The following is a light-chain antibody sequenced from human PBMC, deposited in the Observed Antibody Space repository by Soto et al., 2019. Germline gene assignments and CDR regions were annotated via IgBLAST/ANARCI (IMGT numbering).Light chain of an antibody. Sequence: LCRSRWALYLSPGERATLSCRASQSLSSSYLAWYQQKPGQAPRLLIYGASSRATGIPDRFSGSGSGTDFTLTISRLEPEDFAVYYCQQYGSSGTFGQGTKVDI. J-gene: IGKJ1*01. CDR3: QQYGSSGT. V-gene: IGKV3-20*01. CDR2: GAS. CDR1: QSLSSSY.